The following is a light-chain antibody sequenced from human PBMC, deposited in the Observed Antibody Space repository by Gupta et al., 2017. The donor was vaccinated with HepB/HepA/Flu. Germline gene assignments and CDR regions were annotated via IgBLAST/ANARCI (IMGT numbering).Light chain of an antibody. CDR3: SSYTSSSIVV. J-gene: IGLJ2*01. CDR2: DVS. Sequence: QSALTQPASVSGSPGPSIPISCTGTSSDVGGYNYVSWYQQHPGKAPKLMIYDVSNRPSGVSNRFSGSKSGNTAALTISGLQAEDEADYYCSSYTSSSIVVFGGGTKLTVL. CDR1: SSDVGGYNY. V-gene: IGLV2-14*03.